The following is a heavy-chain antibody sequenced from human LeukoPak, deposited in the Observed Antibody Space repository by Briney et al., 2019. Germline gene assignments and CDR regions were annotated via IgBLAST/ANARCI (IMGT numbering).Heavy chain of an antibody. CDR1: GFTFSSYS. Sequence: GGSLRLSCAASGFTFSSYSMTWVRQAPGKGLEWVSRISGPGGTTYYTDSVKGRFTISRDNSKNTLYLQMSSLRAEDTAVYYCAKPKDNSLYCFDYWGQGTLVTVSS. CDR2: ISGPGGTT. V-gene: IGHV3-23*01. CDR3: AKPKDNSLYCFDY. D-gene: IGHD1-20*01. J-gene: IGHJ4*02.